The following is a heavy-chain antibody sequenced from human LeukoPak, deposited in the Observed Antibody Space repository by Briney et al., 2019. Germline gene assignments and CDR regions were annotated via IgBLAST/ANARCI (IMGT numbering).Heavy chain of an antibody. D-gene: IGHD1-26*01. Sequence: SETLSLTCTVSGGSVSYYYCSWIRHPPGKGLELIGYIYYSGSTDYNPSLKSRVTISIDTSNNQFSLELTSVTAADTAVYYCARDGKISPYSGMDVWGQGITVTVSS. CDR2: IYYSGST. J-gene: IGHJ6*02. V-gene: IGHV4-59*02. CDR3: ARDGKISPYSGMDV. CDR1: GGSVSYYY.